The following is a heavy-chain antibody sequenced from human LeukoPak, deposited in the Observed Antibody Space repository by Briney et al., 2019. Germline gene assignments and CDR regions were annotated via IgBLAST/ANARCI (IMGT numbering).Heavy chain of an antibody. Sequence: SETLSLTCAVYGGSFSGYYWSWIRQPPGKVLEWSGEINHSGSTNYNPSLKSRVTISVDTSKNQFSLKLSSVTAADTAVYYCARDLLETVTTLVNWFDSWGQGTLVTVSS. J-gene: IGHJ5*01. CDR3: ARDLLETVTTLVNWFDS. D-gene: IGHD4-11*01. CDR2: INHSGST. CDR1: GGSFSGYY. V-gene: IGHV4-34*01.